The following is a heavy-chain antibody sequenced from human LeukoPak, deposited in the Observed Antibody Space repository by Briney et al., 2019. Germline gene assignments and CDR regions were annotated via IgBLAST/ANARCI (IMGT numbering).Heavy chain of an antibody. J-gene: IGHJ5*02. D-gene: IGHD6-13*01. CDR3: ARDQHLAAAGPGWFDP. CDR1: GFTFSSYA. Sequence: GGSLRLSCAASGFTFSSYAMHWVRQAPGKGLEWVAVISYGGSNRYYADSVKGRFTISRDNSKNTLYLQMNSLRAEDTAVYYCARDQHLAAAGPGWFDPWGQGTLVTVSS. CDR2: ISYGGSNR. V-gene: IGHV3-30-3*01.